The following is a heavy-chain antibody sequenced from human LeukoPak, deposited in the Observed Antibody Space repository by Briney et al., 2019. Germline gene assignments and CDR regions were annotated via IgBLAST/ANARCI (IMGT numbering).Heavy chain of an antibody. D-gene: IGHD3-3*01. J-gene: IGHJ4*02. CDR2: ISGSGGST. V-gene: IGHV3-23*01. CDR1: GFTFSSYA. Sequence: GGSLRLSCAASGFTFSSYAMSWVRQAPGKGLEWVSAISGSGGSTYYADSVKGRLTISRDNSKNTLYLQMNSLRAEDTAVYYCAKWSGVLRFLVDYWYETHIDYWGQGTLVTVSS. CDR3: AKWSGVLRFLVDYWYETHIDY.